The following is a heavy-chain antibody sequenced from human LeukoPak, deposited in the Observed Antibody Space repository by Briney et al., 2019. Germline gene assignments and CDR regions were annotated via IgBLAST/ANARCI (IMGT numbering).Heavy chain of an antibody. CDR3: AKCRVTGYSSSWYYFDY. CDR2: ISGSGGST. D-gene: IGHD6-13*01. CDR1: GFTFSSYA. J-gene: IGHJ4*02. Sequence: PGGPLKLSCAPPGFTFSSYAMSWFRQAPGKGLNWVSAISGSGGSTYYADSVKGRFTISRDNSKNTLYLQMNSLRAEDTAVYYCAKCRVTGYSSSWYYFDYWGQGTLVTVSS. V-gene: IGHV3-23*01.